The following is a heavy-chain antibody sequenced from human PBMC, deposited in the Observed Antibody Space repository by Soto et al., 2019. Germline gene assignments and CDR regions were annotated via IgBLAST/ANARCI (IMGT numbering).Heavy chain of an antibody. CDR2: IYYSGST. CDR1: GGSISSYY. V-gene: IGHV4-59*01. Sequence: SETLSLTCTVSGGSISSYYWSWIRQPPGKGLEWIGYIYYSGSTNYNPSLKSRVTISVDTSKNQFSLKLSSVTAADTAVYYCARESGGSLHYGEHYGMDVWGQGTTVTVSS. D-gene: IGHD2-15*01. J-gene: IGHJ6*02. CDR3: ARESGGSLHYGEHYGMDV.